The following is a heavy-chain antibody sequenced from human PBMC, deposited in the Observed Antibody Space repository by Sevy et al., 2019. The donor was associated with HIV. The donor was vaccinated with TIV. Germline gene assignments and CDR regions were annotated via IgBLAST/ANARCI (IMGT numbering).Heavy chain of an antibody. Sequence: WGSLRISCAASAFTFSSYSMNWVRQAPGKGLEWVSYISSSTSTIYYADSVKGRFTISRDNAKNSLYLQMNSLRAEDTAVYYCARLSGYSSSWSYFDYGGQGTLVTVSS. CDR3: ARLSGYSSSWSYFDY. V-gene: IGHV3-48*01. CDR2: ISSSTSTI. D-gene: IGHD6-13*01. J-gene: IGHJ4*02. CDR1: AFTFSSYS.